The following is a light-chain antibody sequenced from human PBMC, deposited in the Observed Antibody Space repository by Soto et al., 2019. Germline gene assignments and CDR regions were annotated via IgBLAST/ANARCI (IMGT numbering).Light chain of an antibody. V-gene: IGLV2-8*01. Sequence: QSALTQPPSASGSPGQSVTISCTGTSSDVGGYNYVSWFQQHPGKAPKLIIYEVSQRPSGVPDRFSGSKSGSTASLTVSGLQAEDEADYYCTSYAGTNIVIFGGGTKLTVL. CDR3: TSYAGTNIVI. CDR1: SSDVGGYNY. CDR2: EVS. J-gene: IGLJ2*01.